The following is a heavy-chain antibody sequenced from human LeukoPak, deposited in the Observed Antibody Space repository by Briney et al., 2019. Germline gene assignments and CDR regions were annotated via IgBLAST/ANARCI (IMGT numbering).Heavy chain of an antibody. CDR1: GYTFTSYG. J-gene: IGHJ5*02. CDR2: INPNSGGT. Sequence: GASVKVSCKASGYTFTSYGISWVRQAPGQGLEWMGWINPNSGGTNYAQKFQGRVTMTRDTSISTAYMELSRLRSDDTAVYYCARYSSFWFDPWGQGTLVTVSS. CDR3: ARYSSFWFDP. V-gene: IGHV1-2*02. D-gene: IGHD6-13*01.